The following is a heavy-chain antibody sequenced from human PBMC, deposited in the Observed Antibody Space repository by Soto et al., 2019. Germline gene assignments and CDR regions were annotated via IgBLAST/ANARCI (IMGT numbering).Heavy chain of an antibody. V-gene: IGHV4-39*07. CDR3: ARATYYYGRSGYLSYFDY. CDR2: IYYNGNT. Sequence: SETLSLTCTVSSGSISSTIYSWDWIRQPPGKGLEWIGNIYYNGNTNYNPSLKSRVTISVDTSKNQFSLKLSSVTAADTAVYYCARATYYYGRSGYLSYFDYWGQGALVTVSS. J-gene: IGHJ4*02. D-gene: IGHD3-22*01. CDR1: SGSISSTIYS.